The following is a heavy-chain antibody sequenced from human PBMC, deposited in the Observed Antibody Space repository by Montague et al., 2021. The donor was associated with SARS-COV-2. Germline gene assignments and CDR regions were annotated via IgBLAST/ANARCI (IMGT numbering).Heavy chain of an antibody. V-gene: IGHV4-4*02. CDR2: ISYGGIA. J-gene: IGHJ4*02. D-gene: IGHD3-9*01. CDR3: AGKVLTVPADY. Sequence: SEILSLTCAVSGVSITSTNWWSLVRQPPGKGLEWIGEISYGGIATXNPXLKSRATISMDRSRNLFPLKLSSVTAADTAIYYCAGKVLTVPADYWGQGTLVTVS. CDR1: GVSITSTNW.